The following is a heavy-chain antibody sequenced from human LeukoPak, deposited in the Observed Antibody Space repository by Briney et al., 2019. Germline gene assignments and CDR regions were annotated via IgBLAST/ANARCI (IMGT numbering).Heavy chain of an antibody. J-gene: IGHJ4*02. CDR3: ASPPQPYQLLSNYFDY. D-gene: IGHD2-2*01. CDR2: IIPIFGTA. V-gene: IGHV1-69*13. Sequence: ASVKVSCKASGYTFTSYGISWVRQAPGQGLEWMGGIIPIFGTANYAQKFQGRVTITADESTSTAYMELSSLRSEDTAVYYCASPPQPYQLLSNYFDYWGQGTLVTVSS. CDR1: GYTFTSYG.